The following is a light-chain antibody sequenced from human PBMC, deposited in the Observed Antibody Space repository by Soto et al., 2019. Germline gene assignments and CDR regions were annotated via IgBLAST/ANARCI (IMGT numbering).Light chain of an antibody. CDR3: QQYGTSEII. CDR2: GAS. J-gene: IGKJ5*01. V-gene: IGKV3-20*01. CDR1: QSVNNNY. Sequence: EIVLTQSPGTLSLSPGERATLPCRASQSVNNNYLAWYQQKPGQAPRLLIYGASSRATGIPDRFSGSGSGTDFTLTISRLEPEDFAVYYCQQYGTSEIIFGQGTRLEIK.